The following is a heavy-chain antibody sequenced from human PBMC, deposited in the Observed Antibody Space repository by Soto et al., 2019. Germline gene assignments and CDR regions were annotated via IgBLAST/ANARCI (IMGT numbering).Heavy chain of an antibody. D-gene: IGHD6-13*01. J-gene: IGHJ4*02. Sequence: GESLKISCKGSGYSFTSYWIGWVRQMPGKGLEWMGIIYPVDSDTRYNPSFQGQVTISADRSITTAYLQWSSLKASDTAMYYCARRIGSSWYFDYWCEGTLVTVSS. CDR3: ARRIGSSWYFDY. V-gene: IGHV5-51*01. CDR2: IYPVDSDT. CDR1: GYSFTSYW.